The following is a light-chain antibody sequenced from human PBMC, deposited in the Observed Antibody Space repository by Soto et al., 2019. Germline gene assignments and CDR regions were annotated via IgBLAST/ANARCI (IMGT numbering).Light chain of an antibody. CDR2: VNGDGSH. CDR3: QTWGTGSWV. CDR1: SGHSDYA. J-gene: IGLJ3*02. Sequence: QLVLTQSPSASASLGASVKLTCTLSSGHSDYAIAWHQQQPEKGPRYLMKVNGDGSHIKGDGIPDRFSGSSSGAERYLTISSLQSEDEADYYCQTWGTGSWVFGGGTKVTVL. V-gene: IGLV4-69*01.